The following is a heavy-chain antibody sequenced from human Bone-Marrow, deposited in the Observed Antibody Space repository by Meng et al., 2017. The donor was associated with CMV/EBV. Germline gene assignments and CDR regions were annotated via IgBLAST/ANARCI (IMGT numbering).Heavy chain of an antibody. CDR3: AKDLLVGATKGYFDY. CDR2: MNQDGSQK. J-gene: IGHJ4*02. V-gene: IGHV3-7*01. D-gene: IGHD1-26*01. Sequence: GGSLRLSCAASGFTFSSHWMTWVRQAPGKGLEWVANMNQDGSQKNYVDSVKGRFTISRDNAKNSLFLQMNSLRAEDTAMYYCAKDLLVGATKGYFDYWGQGTLVTVSS. CDR1: GFTFSSHW.